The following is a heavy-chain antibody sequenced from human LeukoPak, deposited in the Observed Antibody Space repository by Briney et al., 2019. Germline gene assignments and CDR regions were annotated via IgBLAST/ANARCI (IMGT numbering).Heavy chain of an antibody. CDR3: ARRGNENYQVYFDY. CDR2: IYPEDSGT. D-gene: IGHD1-7*01. CDR1: GYNFSKMW. J-gene: IGHJ4*02. Sequence: GESLKISCKTSGYNFSKMWIGWVRQMPGKGLEWMGIIYPEDSGTRDNPSLRGQVTISVDKSISTAYLQLTSLKASDTAMYYCARRGNENYQVYFDYWGQGTLVTVSS. V-gene: IGHV5-51*01.